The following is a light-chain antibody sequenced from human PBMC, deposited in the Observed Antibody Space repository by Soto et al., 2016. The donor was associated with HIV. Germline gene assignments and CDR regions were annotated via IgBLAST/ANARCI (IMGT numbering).Light chain of an antibody. CDR3: QQYNTPPWT. J-gene: IGKJ1*01. CDR2: KAS. CDR1: QSLSSW. Sequence: DIQMTQSPSALSASVGDRVTITCRASQSLSSWLAWYQQKPGKAPKLLIYKASTLQSGVPSRFSGSGSGTEFTLTISSLQPDDFATYYCQQYNTPPWTFGQGTKVEI. V-gene: IGKV1-5*03.